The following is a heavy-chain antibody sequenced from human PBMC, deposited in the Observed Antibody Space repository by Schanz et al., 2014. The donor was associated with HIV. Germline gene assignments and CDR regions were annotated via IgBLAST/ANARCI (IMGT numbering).Heavy chain of an antibody. D-gene: IGHD6-13*01. V-gene: IGHV1-69*06. J-gene: IGHJ6*02. CDR2: ILPRSGTT. Sequence: QVQLVQSGAEVKKPGSSVTVSCKASGGTFSSYSISWVRQAPGQGLECMGGILPRSGTTNYAQKWQDRVTMTADKSTSTIYMELNSLRSEDTAVYYCARVLHLVLGNYGMDVWGQGTTVSVSS. CDR3: ARVLHLVLGNYGMDV. CDR1: GGTFSSYS.